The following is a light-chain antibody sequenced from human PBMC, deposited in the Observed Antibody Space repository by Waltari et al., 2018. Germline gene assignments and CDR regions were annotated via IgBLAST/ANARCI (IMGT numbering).Light chain of an antibody. Sequence: EIVLTQSPGTLSSSPGERATLSCRASQSVSSSYFAWYQQKPGQAPRRLIYGASIRATEIPDRFSCSGSETDFTLTISRLEPEDLAVYYCHQYVSSPQTFGQGTKVEIK. CDR2: GAS. J-gene: IGKJ1*01. V-gene: IGKV3-20*01. CDR1: QSVSSSY. CDR3: HQYVSSPQT.